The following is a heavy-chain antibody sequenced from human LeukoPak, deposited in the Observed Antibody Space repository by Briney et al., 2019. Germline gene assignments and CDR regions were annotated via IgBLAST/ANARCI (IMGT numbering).Heavy chain of an antibody. Sequence: GSSVKVSCKASGGTFSSYAISWVRQAPGQGLEWMGRINPNSGDTNHAQKFQGRVTMTRDTSISTAYMELSRLRSDDTAVYYCARVSSPLQYNWFDPWGQGTLVTVSS. CDR1: GGTFSSYA. CDR2: INPNSGDT. J-gene: IGHJ5*02. V-gene: IGHV1-2*06. CDR3: ARVSSPLQYNWFDP. D-gene: IGHD1-14*01.